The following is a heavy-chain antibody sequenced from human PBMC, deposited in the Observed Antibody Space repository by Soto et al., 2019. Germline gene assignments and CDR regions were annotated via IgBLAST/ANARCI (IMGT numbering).Heavy chain of an antibody. CDR2: ISGSSSYI. J-gene: IGHJ6*02. Sequence: EVQLVESGGGLVKPGGSLRLSCAASGFIFSSYSMNWVRQAPGKGLEWVSSISGSSSYIYYADSVKGRFTISRDNAKNSLYLQMNSRRAEDTAVYYCAREDATDYSCMDVWGQGTTVTVSS. CDR1: GFIFSSYS. V-gene: IGHV3-21*01. CDR3: AREDATDYSCMDV.